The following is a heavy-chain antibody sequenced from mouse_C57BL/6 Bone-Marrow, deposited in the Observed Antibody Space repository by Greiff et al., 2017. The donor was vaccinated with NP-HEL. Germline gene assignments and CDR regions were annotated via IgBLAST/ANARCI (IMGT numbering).Heavy chain of an antibody. Sequence: DVKLQESGPGLVKPSQSLSLTCSVTGYSITSGYYWNWIRRFPGNKLEWVGSISYDGSNNYSPSPKNRISITRDTSKNQFFLKLNSVTAEDTATYYCARAYGNYLDYWGQGTTLTVSS. J-gene: IGHJ2*01. CDR3: ARAYGNYLDY. CDR2: ISYDGSN. CDR1: GYSITSGYY. V-gene: IGHV3-6*01. D-gene: IGHD2-10*02.